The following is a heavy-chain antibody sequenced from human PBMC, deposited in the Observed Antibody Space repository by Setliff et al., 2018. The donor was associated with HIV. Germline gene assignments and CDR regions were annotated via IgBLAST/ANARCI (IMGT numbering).Heavy chain of an antibody. J-gene: IGHJ3*02. CDR2: IKANTDGGTT. Sequence: LRLSCAGSGFTFNDAWISWVRQAPGKGLNWVGRIKANTDGGTTDYAAPVRGRFTISRDDSKNTVYLQMDSLKTEDTAIYYCTTAPFTIILVEISEDAFDIWGQGTVVTVSS. CDR3: TTAPFTIILVEISEDAFDI. D-gene: IGHD3-22*01. CDR1: GFTFNDAW. V-gene: IGHV3-15*01.